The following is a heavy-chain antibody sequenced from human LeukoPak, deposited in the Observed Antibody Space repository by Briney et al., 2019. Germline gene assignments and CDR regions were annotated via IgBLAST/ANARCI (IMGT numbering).Heavy chain of an antibody. J-gene: IGHJ4*02. CDR2: ISYDGSNK. CDR1: GFIFRNYG. D-gene: IGHD3-22*01. V-gene: IGHV3-30*19. CDR3: ARGDYDSSGRDPY. Sequence: GGSLRLSCAASGFIFRNYGMHWVRQAPGKGLEWVAVISYDGSNKYYADSVKGRFTISRDNSKNTLYLQMNSLRAEDTAVYYCARGDYDSSGRDPYWGQGTLVTVSS.